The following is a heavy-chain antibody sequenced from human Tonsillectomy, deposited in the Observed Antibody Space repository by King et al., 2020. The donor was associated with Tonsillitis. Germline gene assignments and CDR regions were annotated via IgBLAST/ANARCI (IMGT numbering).Heavy chain of an antibody. J-gene: IGHJ4*02. CDR1: GYTFTGYY. CDR2: INPTSGGT. CDR3: ARALIGIDY. V-gene: IGHV1-2*02. Sequence: QLVQSGAEVKKPGASVKVSCKASGYTFTGYYLHWVRQAPGQGLEWMGWINPTSGGTNYAQMFQGRVTMTRDTSISTAYMELSRLRSDDTAVYYCARALIGIDYWGQGTLVTVSS. D-gene: IGHD1-26*01.